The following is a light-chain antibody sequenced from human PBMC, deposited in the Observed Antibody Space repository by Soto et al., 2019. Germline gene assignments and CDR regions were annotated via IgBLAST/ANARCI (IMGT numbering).Light chain of an antibody. CDR1: RSINSRY. CDR2: AAS. Sequence: EIILTQSPDTLSLSLGERATLSCRASRSINSRYLAWYQQKHGQAPRLLIYAASSRATGIPDRFSGSGSGTDFTLTITRLEPEDFAVYYCQQDGYSPNTFGQGTNLEIK. CDR3: QQDGYSPNT. V-gene: IGKV3-20*01. J-gene: IGKJ2*01.